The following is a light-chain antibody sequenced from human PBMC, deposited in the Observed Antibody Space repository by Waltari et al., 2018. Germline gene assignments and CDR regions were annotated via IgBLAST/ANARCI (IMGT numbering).Light chain of an antibody. CDR3: QSYDSTNCL. J-gene: IGLJ3*02. Sequence: NFMLTQPHSVSESPGKTVTISCTGSSGSIASNYVQWYQQCPGSAPTTVIYENNQRPSGVPDRFSGSIDSSSNSASLTIAGLKTEDEADYYCQSYDSTNCLFGGGTKLTVL. V-gene: IGLV6-57*02. CDR1: SGSIASNY. CDR2: ENN.